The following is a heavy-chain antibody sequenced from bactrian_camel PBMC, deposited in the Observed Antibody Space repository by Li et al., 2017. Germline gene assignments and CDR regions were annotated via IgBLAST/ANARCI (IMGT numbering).Heavy chain of an antibody. Sequence: HVQLVESGGGSVQAGGSLRLSCEYSQSRFCMGWFRQGPGKEREGVANIYAGTWGTDYAASVKGRFTISRDNAKNTIQLEMNSLKSEDTALYHCASYTYGGMPGQGTQVTVS. CDR1: YSQSRFC. D-gene: IGHD6*01. V-gene: IGHV3S1*01. CDR2: IYAGTWGT. J-gene: IGHJ4*01.